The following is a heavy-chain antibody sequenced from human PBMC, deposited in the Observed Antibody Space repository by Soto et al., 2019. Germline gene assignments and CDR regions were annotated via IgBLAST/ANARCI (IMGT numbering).Heavy chain of an antibody. CDR2: ISYDGRSE. D-gene: IGHD2-15*01. CDR1: GYTFTGYY. J-gene: IGHJ6*02. Sequence: SCKASGYTFTGYYMHWDRQAPGKGLEWVAGISYDGRSESYVDSVRGRFTLSRDNSKNTLSLQMISLKPEDTGVYHCAKDLDVVMVLSATRGLDVWGQGTTVTVSS. V-gene: IGHV3-30*18. CDR3: AKDLDVVMVLSATRGLDV.